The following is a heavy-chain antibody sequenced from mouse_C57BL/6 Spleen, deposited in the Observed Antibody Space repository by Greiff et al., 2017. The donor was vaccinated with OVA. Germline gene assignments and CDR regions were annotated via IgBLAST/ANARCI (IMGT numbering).Heavy chain of an antibody. CDR3: AREATVVARHFDY. D-gene: IGHD1-1*01. J-gene: IGHJ2*01. V-gene: IGHV5-17*01. CDR2: ISSGSSTI. Sequence: EVKLMESGGGLVKPGGSLKLSCAASGFTFSDYGMHWVRQAPEQGLEWVAYISSGSSTIYYADTVKGRFTISRDNAKNTLFLQMTSLRSEDTAMYYCAREATVVARHFDYWGQGTTLTVSS. CDR1: GFTFSDYG.